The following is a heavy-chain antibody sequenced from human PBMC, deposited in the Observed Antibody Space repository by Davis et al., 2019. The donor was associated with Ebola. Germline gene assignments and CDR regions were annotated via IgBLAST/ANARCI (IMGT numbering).Heavy chain of an antibody. CDR2: ISSSSSYI. CDR3: ARVGPKHHYYYYGMDV. CDR1: GFTFSSYG. Sequence: PGGSLRLSCAASGFTFSSYGMHWVRQAPGKGLEWVSSISSSSSYIYYADSVKGRFTISRDNAKNALYLQMNSLRAEDTAVYYCARVGPKHHYYYYGMDVWGQGTTVTVSS. J-gene: IGHJ6*02. V-gene: IGHV3-21*01.